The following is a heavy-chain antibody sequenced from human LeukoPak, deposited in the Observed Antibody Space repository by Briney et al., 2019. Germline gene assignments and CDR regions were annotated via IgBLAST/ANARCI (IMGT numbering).Heavy chain of an antibody. CDR1: SASISRES. J-gene: IGHJ6*03. Sequence: KPSETLSLTCTVSSASISRESWTWIRQPAGKGLEWIGYIYDTGSTTYNPSLQSRLTMSVDTSKNQFSLKLTSVTAADTAVYYCARNGFRTYCGTGCYSDYMDVWGKGATVTVSS. D-gene: IGHD2-21*02. CDR3: ARNGFRTYCGTGCYSDYMDV. V-gene: IGHV4-4*07. CDR2: IYDTGST.